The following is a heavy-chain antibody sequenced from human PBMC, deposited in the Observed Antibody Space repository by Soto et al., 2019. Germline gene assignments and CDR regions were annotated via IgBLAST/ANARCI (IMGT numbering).Heavy chain of an antibody. D-gene: IGHD5-12*01. V-gene: IGHV1-69*13. CDR1: GGTFSSYA. CDR2: IIPIFGTA. Sequence: GASVKVSCKASGGTFSSYAISWVRQAPGQGLEWMGGIIPIFGTANYAQKFQGRVTITADESTSTAYMELSSLRSEDTAVYYCARHHIEHYGMDVWGQGPTVTVSS. CDR3: ARHHIEHYGMDV. J-gene: IGHJ6*02.